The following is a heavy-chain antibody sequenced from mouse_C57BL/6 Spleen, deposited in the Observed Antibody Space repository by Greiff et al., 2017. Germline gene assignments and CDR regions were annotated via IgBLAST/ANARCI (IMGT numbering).Heavy chain of an antibody. Sequence: EVKLQESGGGLVQPGGSLKLSCAASGFTFSDYYMYWVRQTPEKRLEWVAYISNGGGSTYYPDTVKGRFTISRDNAKNTLYLQMSRLKSEDTAMYYCARWGNFYAMDYWGQGTSVTVSS. D-gene: IGHD2-1*01. CDR3: ARWGNFYAMDY. V-gene: IGHV5-12*01. J-gene: IGHJ4*01. CDR1: GFTFSDYY. CDR2: ISNGGGST.